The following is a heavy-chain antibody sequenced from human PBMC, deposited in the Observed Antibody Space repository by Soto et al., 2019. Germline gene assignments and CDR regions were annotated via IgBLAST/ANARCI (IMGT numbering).Heavy chain of an antibody. CDR2: ISSSSSYI. Sequence: EVQLVESGGGLVKPGGSLRLSCAASGFTFSSYSMNWVRQAPGKGLEWVSSISSSSSYIYYADSVKGRFTISRDNAKNSLYLQMNSLRAEDTAVYYCARVVPMTTVTYYGMDVWGQGTTVTVSS. CDR1: GFTFSSYS. J-gene: IGHJ6*02. D-gene: IGHD4-17*01. CDR3: ARVVPMTTVTYYGMDV. V-gene: IGHV3-21*01.